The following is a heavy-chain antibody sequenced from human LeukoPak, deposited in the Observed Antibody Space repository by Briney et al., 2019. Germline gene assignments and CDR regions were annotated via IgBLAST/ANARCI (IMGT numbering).Heavy chain of an antibody. V-gene: IGHV3-66*01. D-gene: IGHD6-19*01. CDR3: ARDLPHSSGWIPY. J-gene: IGHJ4*02. CDR2: IYNGGRI. CDR1: AFNVNSNF. Sequence: GGSLRLSCADSAFNVNSNFMSWVRQAPGKGLEWVSVIYNGGRIYYADSVKGRFTISRDFSKNTTLYLQMNSLRVEDTAVYYCARDLPHSSGWIPYWGQGTLVTVSS.